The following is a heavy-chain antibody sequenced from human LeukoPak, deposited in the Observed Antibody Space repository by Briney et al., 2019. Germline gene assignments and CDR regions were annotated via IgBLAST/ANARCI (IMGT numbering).Heavy chain of an antibody. D-gene: IGHD2-15*01. Sequence: PSETLSLTCTVSGGSISSYYWSWIRQPPGKGLEWIGYIYYSGSTNYNPSLKSRVTISVDTSKNQFSLKLSSVTAADTAVYYCARDRNGGYCSGGSCHSENAFDIWGQGTMVTVSS. CDR1: GGSISSYY. J-gene: IGHJ3*02. V-gene: IGHV4-59*01. CDR3: ARDRNGGYCSGGSCHSENAFDI. CDR2: IYYSGST.